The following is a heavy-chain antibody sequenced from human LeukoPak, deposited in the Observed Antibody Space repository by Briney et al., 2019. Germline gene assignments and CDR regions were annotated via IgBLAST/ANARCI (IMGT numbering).Heavy chain of an antibody. Sequence: PGGSLRLSCAASGFTFSDYYMSWIRQAPGKGLEWVANINQDGSEKYYVDSVKGRFAISRDNAENSLYLQMNSLRAEDTAVYYCARYGNGAWLAHYAFDIWGQGTMVTVSS. CDR1: GFTFSDYY. CDR2: INQDGSEK. J-gene: IGHJ3*02. V-gene: IGHV3-7*01. D-gene: IGHD6-19*01. CDR3: ARYGNGAWLAHYAFDI.